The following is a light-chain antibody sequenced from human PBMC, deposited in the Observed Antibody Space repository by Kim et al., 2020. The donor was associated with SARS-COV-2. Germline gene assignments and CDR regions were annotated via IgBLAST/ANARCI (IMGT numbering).Light chain of an antibody. Sequence: LSLSQGERAPLSCRASQSVSSYLAWYQQKPGQAPRLLIYGASNRATGIPARFSGSGSGTDFTLTISSLEPEDFAVYYCQQRSNWSFGQGTRLEIK. CDR1: QSVSSY. CDR3: QQRSNWS. CDR2: GAS. J-gene: IGKJ5*01. V-gene: IGKV3-11*01.